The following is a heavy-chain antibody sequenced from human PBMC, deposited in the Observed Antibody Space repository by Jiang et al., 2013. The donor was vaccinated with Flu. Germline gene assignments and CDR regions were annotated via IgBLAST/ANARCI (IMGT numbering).Heavy chain of an antibody. J-gene: IGHJ4*02. V-gene: IGHV1-2*02. D-gene: IGHD1-1*01. Sequence: SGAEVKKPGASVQVSCKASGYTFTGYYIHWVRQAPGQGLEWMGWINPKSGATNYAQKFQGRVTMTRDTSITTAYLELSRLGFDGTALFYCARASNWAHDFWGQGTLVTVSS. CDR3: ARASNWAHDF. CDR1: GYTFTGYY. CDR2: INPKSGAT.